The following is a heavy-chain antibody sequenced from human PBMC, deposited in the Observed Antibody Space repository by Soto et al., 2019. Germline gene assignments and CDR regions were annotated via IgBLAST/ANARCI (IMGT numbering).Heavy chain of an antibody. D-gene: IGHD2-8*01. J-gene: IGHJ4*02. Sequence: SETLSLTCTVSGGSISSSSYYWGWIRQPPGKGLEWIGSTYYSGSTYYNPSLKSRVTISVDTSKNQFSLKLSSVTAADTAVYYCARQVVLMVYAIRTPYYFDYWGQGTLVTVSS. CDR2: TYYSGST. CDR1: GGSISSSSYY. CDR3: ARQVVLMVYAIRTPYYFDY. V-gene: IGHV4-39*01.